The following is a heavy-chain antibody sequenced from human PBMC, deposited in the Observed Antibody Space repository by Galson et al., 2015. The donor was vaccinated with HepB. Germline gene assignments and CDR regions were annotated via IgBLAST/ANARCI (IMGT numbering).Heavy chain of an antibody. D-gene: IGHD3-3*01. CDR2: IYSGGSI. V-gene: IGHV3-53*01. J-gene: IGHJ4*02. CDR3: ARGSPYYDFWSGYYYYFDH. Sequence: SLRLSCAASGFTVGSNYMSWVRQAPGKGLEWGSIIYSGGSIYYADSVKGRFTISRDNSNNTLYLQMNSLRAEDTAVYFCARGSPYYDFWSGYYYYFDHWGQGTLVTVSS. CDR1: GFTVGSNY.